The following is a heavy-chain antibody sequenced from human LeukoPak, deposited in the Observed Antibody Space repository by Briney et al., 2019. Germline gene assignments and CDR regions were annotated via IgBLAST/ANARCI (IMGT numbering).Heavy chain of an antibody. CDR2: ISSSSSYI. CDR3: AKDSAFYYIDV. CDR1: GFTFSSYS. Sequence: GVLRLSCAASGFTFSSYSMNWVRQAPGKGLEWVSSISSSSSYIYYADSVKGRFTISRDSPKNTLYLQMNSLKGDDTAVYYCAKDSAFYYIDVWGKGTTVIISS. D-gene: IGHD3-10*01. J-gene: IGHJ6*03. V-gene: IGHV3-21*01.